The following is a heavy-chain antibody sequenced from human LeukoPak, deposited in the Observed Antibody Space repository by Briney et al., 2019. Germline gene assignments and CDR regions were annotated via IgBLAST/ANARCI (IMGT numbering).Heavy chain of an antibody. CDR2: IRYDGSIK. J-gene: IGHJ4*02. CDR3: ARYGSGSYYPYYFDY. Sequence: GGSLRLSCAASGFTFSNYGMQWVRQAPGKGLGWVAFIRYDGSIKHYADSVKGRFTISRDNAKNSLYLQMNCLRAEDTAVYYCARYGSGSYYPYYFDYWGQGTLVTVSS. CDR1: GFTFSNYG. D-gene: IGHD3-10*01. V-gene: IGHV3-30*02.